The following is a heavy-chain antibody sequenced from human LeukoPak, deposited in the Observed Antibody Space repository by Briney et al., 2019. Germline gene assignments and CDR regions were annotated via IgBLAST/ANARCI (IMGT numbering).Heavy chain of an antibody. CDR2: ISSSSSYT. J-gene: IGHJ6*04. Sequence: GGSLRLSCAASGFTFSSYWMSWVRQAPGKGLEWVSYISSSSSYTNYADSVKGRFTISRDNAKNSLYLQMNSLRAEDTAVYYCARDIAVAGTDYYGMDVWGKGTTVTVSS. V-gene: IGHV3-21*05. CDR1: GFTFSSYW. CDR3: ARDIAVAGTDYYGMDV. D-gene: IGHD6-19*01.